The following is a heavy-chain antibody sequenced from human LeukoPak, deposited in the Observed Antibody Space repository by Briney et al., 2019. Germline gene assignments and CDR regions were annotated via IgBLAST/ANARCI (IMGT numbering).Heavy chain of an antibody. CDR2: INHSGST. D-gene: IGHD6-19*01. Sequence: SETLSLTCAVYGGSFSGYYWSWIRQPPGEGLEWIGEINHSGSTNYNPSLKSRVTISVDTSKNQFSLKLSSVTAADTAVYYCARSRGWYLEYFQHWGQGTLVTVSS. V-gene: IGHV4-34*01. J-gene: IGHJ1*01. CDR3: ARSRGWYLEYFQH. CDR1: GGSFSGYY.